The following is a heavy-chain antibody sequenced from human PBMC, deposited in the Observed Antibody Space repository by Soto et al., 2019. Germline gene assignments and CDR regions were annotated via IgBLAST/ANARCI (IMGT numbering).Heavy chain of an antibody. CDR3: ATAGYDTYDILTGHDY. D-gene: IGHD3-9*01. CDR1: GGSISGYY. V-gene: IGHV4-34*01. CDR2: INHSGST. Sequence: QVQLQQWGAGLLKPSETLSLTCAVYGGSISGYYWSWIRQPPGKGLEWIGEINHSGSTNYNPSLKSRVTISVDTSKNQFSLKLSSVTAADTAVYYCATAGYDTYDILTGHDYWGQGTLVTVSS. J-gene: IGHJ4*02.